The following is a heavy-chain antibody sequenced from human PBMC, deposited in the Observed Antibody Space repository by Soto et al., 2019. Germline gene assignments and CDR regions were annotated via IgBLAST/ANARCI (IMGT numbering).Heavy chain of an antibody. J-gene: IGHJ4*02. V-gene: IGHV2-26*01. CDR2: IFSNDAK. Sequence: QVTLKESGPVLVKPTETLTLTCTVSGFSLSNARMSVSWIRQPPGKALEWLAHIFSNDAKSYSASLKSRLTIPKDTPKSPVGPNMTHLDPGDTAHYYCARIRGWGWLGPNDYWGQGTLVTVSS. CDR3: ARIRGWGWLGPNDY. CDR1: GFSLSNARMS. D-gene: IGHD3-10*01.